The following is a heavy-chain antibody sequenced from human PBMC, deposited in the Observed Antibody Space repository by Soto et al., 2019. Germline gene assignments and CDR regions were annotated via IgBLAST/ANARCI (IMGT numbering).Heavy chain of an antibody. D-gene: IGHD1-26*01. CDR2: IYSGDSI. J-gene: IGHJ4*02. V-gene: IGHV3-53*02. Sequence: EVHLVETGGGLIQPGGSLKLSCTATGFAVGSYFMFWVRQAPVKGLEWVSVIYSGDSIDYADSVKGRFTISRDNSKNTLYLQMNSLKVDDTDVYYCASQFWYSGSYHDYWGQGTLVTVSS. CDR1: GFAVGSYF. CDR3: ASQFWYSGSYHDY.